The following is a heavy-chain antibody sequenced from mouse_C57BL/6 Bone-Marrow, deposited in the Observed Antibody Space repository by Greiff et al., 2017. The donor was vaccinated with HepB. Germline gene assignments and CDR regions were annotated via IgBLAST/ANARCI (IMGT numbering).Heavy chain of an antibody. J-gene: IGHJ3*01. D-gene: IGHD2-2*01. Sequence: VQLQQSGAELARPGASVKLSCKASGYTFTSYGISWVKQRTGQGLEWIGEIYPRSGNTYYNEKFKGKATLTANKSSSTAYMELRSLTSEDSAVYFCARERGYGPFAYWGQGTLVTVSA. CDR2: IYPRSGNT. CDR3: ARERGYGPFAY. V-gene: IGHV1-81*01. CDR1: GYTFTSYG.